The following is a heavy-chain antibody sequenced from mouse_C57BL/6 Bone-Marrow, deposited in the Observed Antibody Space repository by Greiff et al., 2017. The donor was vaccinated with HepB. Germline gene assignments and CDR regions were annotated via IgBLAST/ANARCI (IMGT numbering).Heavy chain of an antibody. CDR3: ARNGGYYALAWFAY. CDR2: IWSGGST. V-gene: IGHV2-2*01. J-gene: IGHJ3*01. D-gene: IGHD2-3*01. CDR1: GFSLTSYG. Sequence: VQLQQSGPGLVQPSQSLSITCTVSGFSLTSYGVHWVRQSPGKGLEWLGVIWSGGSTDYNAAFISRLSISKDNSKSQVFFKMNSLQAADTAIYYCARNGGYYALAWFAYWGQGTLVTVSA.